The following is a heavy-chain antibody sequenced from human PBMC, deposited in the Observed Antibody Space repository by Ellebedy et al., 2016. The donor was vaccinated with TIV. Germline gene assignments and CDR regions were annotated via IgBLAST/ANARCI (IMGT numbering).Heavy chain of an antibody. CDR3: ARAIAVAGTFSFDY. CDR2: IYYSGST. J-gene: IGHJ4*02. D-gene: IGHD6-19*01. CDR1: GGSISSYY. Sequence: SETLSLTCTVSGGSISSYYWSWIRQPLGKGLEWIGYIYYSGSTHYNPSLKSRVTISLDTSKNQFSLKLSSVTAADTAVYYCARAIAVAGTFSFDYWGQGTLVTVSS. V-gene: IGHV4-59*01.